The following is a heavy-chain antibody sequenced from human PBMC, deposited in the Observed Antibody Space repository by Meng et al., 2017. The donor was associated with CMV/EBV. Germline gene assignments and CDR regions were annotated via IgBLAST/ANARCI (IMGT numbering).Heavy chain of an antibody. Sequence: GGSLRLSCAASGFTFSSYSMNWVRQAPGKGLEWVSSISSSSSYIYYADSVKGRFTISRDNAKNALYLQMNSLRAEDTAVYYWARGEMATIRPPDYWGQGTLVTVSS. D-gene: IGHD5-24*01. CDR3: ARGEMATIRPPDY. CDR2: ISSSSSYI. CDR1: GFTFSSYS. J-gene: IGHJ4*02. V-gene: IGHV3-21*01.